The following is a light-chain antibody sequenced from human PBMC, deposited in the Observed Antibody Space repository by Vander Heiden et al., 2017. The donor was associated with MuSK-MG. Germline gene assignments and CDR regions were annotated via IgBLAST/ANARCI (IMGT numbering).Light chain of an antibody. CDR2: SNS. CDR1: SSNIGANN. Sequence: QSVLTQPPSASGTPGQRVTISCSGSSSNIGANNVNWYEQLPGAAPKLLIYSNSLRPSGVPDRFSASKSGTSASLDISGLQSEDEADYYCAAWDDDLNGCLFGGGTKLTVL. CDR3: AAWDDDLNGCL. V-gene: IGLV1-44*01. J-gene: IGLJ2*01.